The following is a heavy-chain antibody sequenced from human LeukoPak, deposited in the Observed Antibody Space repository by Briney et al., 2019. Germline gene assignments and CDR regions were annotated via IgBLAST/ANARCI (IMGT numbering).Heavy chain of an antibody. CDR3: ARENPGWGAV. V-gene: IGHV4-39*02. CDR1: GGSISSSSYY. D-gene: IGHD6-19*01. CDR2: IYYSGST. Sequence: KPSETLSLTCTVSGGSISSSSYYWGWIPQPPGKGLEWIGSIYYSGSTYYNPSLKSRVTISVDTSKNQFSLKLSSVTAADTAVYYCARENPGWGAVWGQGTLVTVSS. J-gene: IGHJ4*02.